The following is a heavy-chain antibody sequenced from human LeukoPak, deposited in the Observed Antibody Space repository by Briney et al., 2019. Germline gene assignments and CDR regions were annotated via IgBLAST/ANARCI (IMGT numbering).Heavy chain of an antibody. CDR1: GGSFSGYY. D-gene: IGHD2-15*01. CDR2: INHSGST. Sequence: SETLSLTCAVYGGSFSGYYWSWIRQPPGKGLEWIGEINHSGSTNYNPSLKSRVTISVDTSENQFSLKLSSVTAADTAVYYCASGCSGGSCYEGAFDIWGQGTMVTVSS. CDR3: ASGCSGGSCYEGAFDI. J-gene: IGHJ3*02. V-gene: IGHV4-34*01.